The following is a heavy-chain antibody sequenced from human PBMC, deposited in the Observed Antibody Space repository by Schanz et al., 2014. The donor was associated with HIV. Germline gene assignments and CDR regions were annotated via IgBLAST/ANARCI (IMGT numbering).Heavy chain of an antibody. CDR2: LWHDGTNK. CDR1: GFTFSTKG. J-gene: IGHJ6*02. Sequence: VQLLESGGGLVQPGKSLRLSCAASGFTFSTKGMHWVRQAPGKGLEWVAVLWHDGTNKYYVDSVKDRFTISRDNSKNTLYLQMSGLRADDTAVYYCARTSRIVVPDRDPRLSYLYGMDVWGQGTTVIVSS. V-gene: IGHV3-33*08. D-gene: IGHD3-22*01. CDR3: ARTSRIVVPDRDPRLSYLYGMDV.